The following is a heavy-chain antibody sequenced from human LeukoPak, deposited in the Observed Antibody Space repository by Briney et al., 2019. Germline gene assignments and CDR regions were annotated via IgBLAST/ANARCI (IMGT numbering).Heavy chain of an antibody. J-gene: IGHJ4*02. V-gene: IGHV4-30-2*01. CDR2: IYHSGST. CDR1: GGSFSGYY. CDR3: AISLTDYYFDY. Sequence: SETLSLTCAVYGGSFSGYYWSWIRQPPGKGLEWIGYIYHSGSTYYNPSLKSGVTISVDRSKNQFSLKLSAVTAADTAVYYCAISLTDYYFDYWGQGTLVTVSS. D-gene: IGHD1-14*01.